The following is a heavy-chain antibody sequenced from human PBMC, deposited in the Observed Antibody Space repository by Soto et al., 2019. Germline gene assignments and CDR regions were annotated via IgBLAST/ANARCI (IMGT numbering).Heavy chain of an antibody. CDR3: AKDRSRYDFWSGYYIGYYFDY. V-gene: IGHV3-23*01. Sequence: EVQLLESGGGLVQPGGSLRLSCAASGFTFSSYAMSWVRQAPGKGLEWVSAISGSGGSTYYADSVKGRFTISRDNSMNTLYLQMNSLRAEDTAVYYCAKDRSRYDFWSGYYIGYYFDYWGQGTLVTVSS. J-gene: IGHJ4*02. D-gene: IGHD3-3*01. CDR1: GFTFSSYA. CDR2: ISGSGGST.